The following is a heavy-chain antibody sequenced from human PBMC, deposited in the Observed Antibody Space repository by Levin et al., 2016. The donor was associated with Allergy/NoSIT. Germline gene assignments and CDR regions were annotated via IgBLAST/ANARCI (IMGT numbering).Heavy chain of an antibody. V-gene: IGHV1-3*04. CDR3: ARAVRERPGFWSGELRDYYYYMDV. Sequence: WVRQAPGQRLEWMGWINTGNGNTKYSEKFQDTVTITRDTSASTAYMELSSLRSEDTAVYYCARAVRERPGFWSGELRDYYYYMDVWGKGTTVTVSS. CDR2: INTGNGNT. J-gene: IGHJ6*03. D-gene: IGHD3-3*01.